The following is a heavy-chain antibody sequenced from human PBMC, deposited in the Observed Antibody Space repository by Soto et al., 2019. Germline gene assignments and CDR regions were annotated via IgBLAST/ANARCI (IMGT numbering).Heavy chain of an antibody. D-gene: IGHD2-2*02. Sequence: GESLKISCKGSGYSFTSYWIGWVRQMPGKGLEWMGIIYPGDSDTRYSPSFQGQVTISADKSISTAYLQWSSLKASDTAMYYCARQDCSSTSCYTRWFDPWGQGTTVTVSS. CDR3: ARQDCSSTSCYTRWFDP. CDR2: IYPGDSDT. V-gene: IGHV5-51*01. CDR1: GYSFTSYW. J-gene: IGHJ5*01.